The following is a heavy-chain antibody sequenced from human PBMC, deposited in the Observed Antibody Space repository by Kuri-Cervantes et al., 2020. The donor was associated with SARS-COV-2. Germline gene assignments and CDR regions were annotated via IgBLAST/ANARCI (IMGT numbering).Heavy chain of an antibody. Sequence: GESLKISCAASGFTVSSNYMSWVRQAPGKGLEWVSGISWNSGSIGYADSVKGRFTISRDKSRNTMFLQMNSLRAEDTAVYYCARDDSSSSRPGYGYGMDVWGQGTTVTVSS. J-gene: IGHJ6*02. CDR1: GFTVSSNY. CDR2: ISWNSGSI. V-gene: IGHV3-23*01. CDR3: ARDDSSSSRPGYGYGMDV. D-gene: IGHD6-6*01.